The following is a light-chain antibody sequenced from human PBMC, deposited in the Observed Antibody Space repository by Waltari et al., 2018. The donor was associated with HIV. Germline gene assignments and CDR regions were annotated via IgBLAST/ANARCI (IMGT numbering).Light chain of an antibody. V-gene: IGLV1-47*01. Sequence: QSVLTPPPSASGPPGQRVTISCSGTTSNVGSNSVSWYQQLPGTAPKLLIYRDKRRPSGVPDRFSGSKSGASASLAISGLRSEDEADYYCATWDGSLGGAYVFGAGTKVSVL. J-gene: IGLJ1*01. CDR1: TSNVGSNS. CDR2: RDK. CDR3: ATWDGSLGGAYV.